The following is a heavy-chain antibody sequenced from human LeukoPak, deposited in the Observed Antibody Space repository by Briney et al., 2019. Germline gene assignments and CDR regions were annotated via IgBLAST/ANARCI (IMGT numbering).Heavy chain of an antibody. CDR2: INSDGSST. J-gene: IGHJ4*02. D-gene: IGHD6-19*01. V-gene: IGHV3-74*01. CDR1: GFTFSSYW. Sequence: GGSLRLSCAASGFTFSSYWMHWVRQAPGKGLVWVSRINSDGSSTNYADSVKGRFTISRDNAKNTLYLQMNSLRAEDTAVYYCARVKQWPVSFDYWGQGTLVTVSS. CDR3: ARVKQWPVSFDY.